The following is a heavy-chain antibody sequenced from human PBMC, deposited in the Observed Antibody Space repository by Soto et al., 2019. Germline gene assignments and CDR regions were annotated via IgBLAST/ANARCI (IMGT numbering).Heavy chain of an antibody. D-gene: IGHD6-13*01. CDR3: ARDLLQYSSGWSGGFDY. J-gene: IGHJ4*02. Sequence: PSETLSLTCTVSGGSISSYYWSWIRQPAGKGLEWIGRIYTSGSTNYNPSLKSRVTMSVDTSKNQFSLKLSSVTAADAAVYYCARDLLQYSSGWSGGFDYWGQGTLVTVSS. CDR1: GGSISSYY. CDR2: IYTSGST. V-gene: IGHV4-4*07.